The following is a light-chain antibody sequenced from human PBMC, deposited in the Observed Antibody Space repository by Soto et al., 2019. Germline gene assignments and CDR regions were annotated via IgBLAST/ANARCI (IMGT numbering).Light chain of an antibody. CDR3: SSYASSGSVV. V-gene: IGLV2-14*01. CDR2: EIN. CDR1: SSDVGGYNY. J-gene: IGLJ2*01. Sequence: QSALTQPASVSGSPGQSITISCTGTSSDVGGYNYVSWYQHHPGKAPKLMIYEINNRPSGVSDRFSGSKSGNTAFLTISGLQAEDEADYYCSSYASSGSVVFGGGTKLTVL.